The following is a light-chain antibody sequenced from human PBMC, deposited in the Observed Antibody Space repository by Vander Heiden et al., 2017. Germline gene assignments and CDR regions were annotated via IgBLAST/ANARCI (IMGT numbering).Light chain of an antibody. J-gene: IGKJ4*01. CDR3: QQDYNLPLT. Sequence: DIQLTQSPSSLSASVGDRVTITCPASQDMSNYLNWYQQKPGKAPKLLIYDASNLETGVPSRFSGSGSGTDFTFTISSLQPEDIATYYCQQDYNLPLTFGGGTKVEIK. CDR2: DAS. CDR1: QDMSNY. V-gene: IGKV1-33*01.